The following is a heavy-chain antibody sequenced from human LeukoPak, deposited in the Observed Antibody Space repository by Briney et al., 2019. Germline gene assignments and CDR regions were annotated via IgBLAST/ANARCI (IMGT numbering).Heavy chain of an antibody. CDR1: GYTFTSYG. CDR3: ARADVGYDFWSGYRENYFDY. J-gene: IGHJ4*02. Sequence: ASVKVSCKASGYTFTSYGISWVRQAPGQGLEWMGWISAYNGNTNYAQKLRGRVTMTTDTSTSTAYMELRSLRSDDTAVYYCARADVGYDFWSGYRENYFDYWGQGTLVTVSS. CDR2: ISAYNGNT. D-gene: IGHD3-3*01. V-gene: IGHV1-18*01.